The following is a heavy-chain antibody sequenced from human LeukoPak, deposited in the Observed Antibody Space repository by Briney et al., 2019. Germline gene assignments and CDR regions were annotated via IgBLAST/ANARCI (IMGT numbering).Heavy chain of an antibody. CDR1: GYSFTTYW. D-gene: IGHD3-10*01. V-gene: IGHV5-51*01. CDR2: IYPDDSDT. CDR3: VRQRGASGTINHFDP. Sequence: GESLKISCKTSGYSFTTYWIGWVRQMRGTGLEWVGAIYPDDSDTRYSPSFQGQVVIPADRSIRTAYLQWNTLKTSDTAMYYCVRQRGASGTINHFDPWGQGTLVTVSS. J-gene: IGHJ5*02.